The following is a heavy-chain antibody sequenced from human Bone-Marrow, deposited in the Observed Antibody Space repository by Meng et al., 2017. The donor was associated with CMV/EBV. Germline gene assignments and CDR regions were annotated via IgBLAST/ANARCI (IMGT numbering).Heavy chain of an antibody. CDR1: GFTFSNYA. D-gene: IGHD1-26*01. V-gene: IGHV3-66*02. CDR3: AIHATAAGARLDY. Sequence: GESLKISCAASGFTFSNYAMHWVRQAPGKGLEWVSVIYSGGSTYYADSVKGRFTISRDNSKNTLYLQMNSLRAEDTAVYYCAIHATAAGARLDYWGQGTLVTVSS. CDR2: IYSGGST. J-gene: IGHJ4*02.